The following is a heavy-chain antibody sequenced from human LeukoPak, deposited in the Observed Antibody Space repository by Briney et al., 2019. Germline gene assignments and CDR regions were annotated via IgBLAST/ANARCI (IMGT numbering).Heavy chain of an antibody. V-gene: IGHV3-66*01. CDR1: GFTVSNNY. D-gene: IGHD4-17*01. CDR2: IYSGGGS. Sequence: GGSLRLSCAASGFTVSNNYMSWVRQAPGKGLEWVSVIYSGGGSYYADSVKGRFIISRDSSKNTLYLQMNSLRAEDTAVYYCAKSGADYGVFDYWGQGTLVTVSS. CDR3: AKSGADYGVFDY. J-gene: IGHJ4*02.